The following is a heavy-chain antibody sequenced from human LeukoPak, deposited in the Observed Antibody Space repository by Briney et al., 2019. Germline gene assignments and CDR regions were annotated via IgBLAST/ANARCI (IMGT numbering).Heavy chain of an antibody. CDR1: GFTFSSYG. CDR2: ISYDGSNK. J-gene: IGHJ4*02. Sequence: GRSLRLSCAASGFTFSSYGMHWVRQAPGKGLEWVAVISYDGSNKYYADSVKGRFTISRDNSKNTLYLQMNSLRAEDTAVYYCAKLTWHSSSWPYYFDYWGQGTLVTVSS. V-gene: IGHV3-30*18. CDR3: AKLTWHSSSWPYYFDY. D-gene: IGHD6-13*01.